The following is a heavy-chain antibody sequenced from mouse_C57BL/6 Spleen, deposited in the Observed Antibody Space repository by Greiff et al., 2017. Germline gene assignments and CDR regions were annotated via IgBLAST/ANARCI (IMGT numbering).Heavy chain of an antibody. V-gene: IGHV1-82*01. CDR1: GYAFSSSW. CDR3: ARGYYGSSYEFFDY. D-gene: IGHD1-1*01. J-gene: IGHJ2*01. Sequence: VQLQQSGPELVKPGASVKISCKASGYAFSSSWMNWVKQRPGKGLEWIGRIYPGDGDTNYNGKFKGKATLTADKSSSTAYMQLSSLTSEDSAVYFCARGYYGSSYEFFDYWGQGTTLTVSS. CDR2: IYPGDGDT.